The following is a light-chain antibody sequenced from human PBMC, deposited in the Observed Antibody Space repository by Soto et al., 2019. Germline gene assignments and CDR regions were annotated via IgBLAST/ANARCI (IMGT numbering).Light chain of an antibody. CDR3: QHYNNYSRA. V-gene: IGKV1-5*01. Sequence: DIQMTQSPSTLSASVGDRVTIACRASQDISTGLAWYQQKPGKAPKILIYDASTLESGVPSRFSGSGSGTEFTLTISSLQPDDFATYYCQHYNNYSRAFGQGTKVDIK. J-gene: IGKJ2*01. CDR1: QDISTG. CDR2: DAS.